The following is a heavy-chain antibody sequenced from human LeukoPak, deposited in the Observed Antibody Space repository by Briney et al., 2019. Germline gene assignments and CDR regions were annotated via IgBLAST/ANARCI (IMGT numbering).Heavy chain of an antibody. Sequence: GGSLRLSCAASGFTFSSCAMSWVRQAPGKGLEWVSGISASGGTTYYADSVKGRFTISRDNAKTSLYLHMNSLRAEDTAVYYCARHLSGVTGYTYGRGIDYWGQGTLVTVSS. V-gene: IGHV3-23*01. D-gene: IGHD5-18*01. CDR3: ARHLSGVTGYTYGRGIDY. J-gene: IGHJ4*02. CDR2: ISASGGTT. CDR1: GFTFSSCA.